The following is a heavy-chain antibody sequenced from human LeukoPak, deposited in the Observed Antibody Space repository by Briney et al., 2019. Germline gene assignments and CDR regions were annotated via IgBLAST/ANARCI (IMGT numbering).Heavy chain of an antibody. CDR2: INHSGSN. Sequence: SETLSLTCAVYGGSFSGYYWSWIRRPPGKGLEWIGEINHSGSNNYNPSLKSRVTISVDTSKNQFSLKLSSVTAADTAVYYCARVEYGSGSAEVYYFDYWGQGTLVTVSS. CDR1: GGSFSGYY. CDR3: ARVEYGSGSAEVYYFDY. J-gene: IGHJ4*02. D-gene: IGHD3-10*01. V-gene: IGHV4-34*01.